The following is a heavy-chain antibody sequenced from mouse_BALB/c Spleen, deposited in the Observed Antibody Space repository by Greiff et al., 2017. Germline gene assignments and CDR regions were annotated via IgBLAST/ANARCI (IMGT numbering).Heavy chain of an antibody. D-gene: IGHD1-1*01. J-gene: IGHJ1*01. V-gene: IGHV5-6-5*01. CDR2: ISSGGST. CDR3: ARDFYGSSYWYFDG. CDR1: GFTFSSYA. Sequence: EVMLVESGGGLVKPGGSLKLSCAASGFTFSSYAMSWVRQTPEKRLEWVASISSGGSTYYPDSVKGRFTISRDNARNILYLQMSSLRSEDTAMYYCARDFYGSSYWYFDGRGGGTTVTVSP.